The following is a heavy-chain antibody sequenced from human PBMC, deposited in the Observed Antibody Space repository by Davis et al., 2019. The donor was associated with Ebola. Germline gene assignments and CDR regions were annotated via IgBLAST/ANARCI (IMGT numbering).Heavy chain of an antibody. Sequence: LRLSCTVSGGSISSGGYYWSWIRQHPGKGLEWIGYIYYSGSTYYNPSLKSRVTISVDTSKNQFSLKLSSVTAADTAVYYCARTGYTPFDYWGQGTLVTVSS. J-gene: IGHJ4*02. CDR3: ARTGYTPFDY. CDR2: IYYSGST. V-gene: IGHV4-31*03. CDR1: GGSISSGGYY. D-gene: IGHD3-9*01.